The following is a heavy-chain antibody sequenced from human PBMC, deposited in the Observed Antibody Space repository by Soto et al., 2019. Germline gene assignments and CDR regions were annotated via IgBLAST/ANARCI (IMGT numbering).Heavy chain of an antibody. Sequence: SETLSLTCAISGGSISSHYWSWIRQPAGKGLEWIGRMYTSGGANYNPSLRSRVTVSRDTSKNHLSLKLTSVTAADAAVYYCARSGGDDGYNGMDVWGQGTTVTVSS. CDR2: MYTSGGA. D-gene: IGHD2-21*02. CDR1: GGSISSHY. V-gene: IGHV4-4*07. CDR3: ARSGGDDGYNGMDV. J-gene: IGHJ6*02.